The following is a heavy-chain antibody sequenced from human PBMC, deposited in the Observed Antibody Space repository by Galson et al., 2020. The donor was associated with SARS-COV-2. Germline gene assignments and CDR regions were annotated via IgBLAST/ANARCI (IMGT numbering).Heavy chain of an antibody. J-gene: IGHJ4*02. D-gene: IGHD2-15*01. CDR2: INPSGGST. CDR3: ARDPGYCSGGACYHLDY. CDR1: GYTFTSYY. V-gene: IGHV1-46*01. Sequence: VKVSCKASGYTFTSYYMHWVRQAPGQGLEWMGIINPSGGSTSYAQKFQGRVTMTRDTSTSTVYMELRSLRSEDTAVYYCARDPGYCSGGACYHLDYWGQGTLVTVSS.